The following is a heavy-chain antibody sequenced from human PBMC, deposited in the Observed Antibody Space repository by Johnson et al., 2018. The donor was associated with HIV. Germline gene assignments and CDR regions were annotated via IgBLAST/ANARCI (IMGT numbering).Heavy chain of an antibody. CDR1: GFTFDDYA. V-gene: IGHV3-9*01. D-gene: IGHD3-3*01. Sequence: VESGGGVVQPGRSLRLSCAVSGFTFDDYAMHWVRQAPGKGLAWVSGISWNSGSIGYADSVKGRFTISRDKAKNSLYLQMNSLRAEDTAVYYCARGGRYRFLEWSISDAFDIWGQGTMVTVSS. J-gene: IGHJ3*02. CDR2: ISWNSGSI. CDR3: ARGGRYRFLEWSISDAFDI.